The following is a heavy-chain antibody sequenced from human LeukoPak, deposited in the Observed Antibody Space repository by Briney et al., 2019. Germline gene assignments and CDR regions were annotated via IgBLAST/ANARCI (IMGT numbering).Heavy chain of an antibody. CDR2: VYYTGST. CDR1: GGSVSNYY. V-gene: IGHV4-59*08. D-gene: IGHD6-6*01. Sequence: SETLSLTCSVSGGSVSNYYWSWIRQPPGKGLEWIGYVYYTGSTNYNPSLKSRVTMFEDKSKNQFSLRLYSVTVADTAVYYCARHFAYSRSSYFDYWGQGSLVTVSS. CDR3: ARHFAYSRSSYFDY. J-gene: IGHJ4*02.